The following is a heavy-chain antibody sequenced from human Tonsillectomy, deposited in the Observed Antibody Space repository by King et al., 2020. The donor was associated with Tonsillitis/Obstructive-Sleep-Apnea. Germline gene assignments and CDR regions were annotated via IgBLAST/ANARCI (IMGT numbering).Heavy chain of an antibody. CDR1: GGSITTYY. CDR3: ARGHTAFFDS. Sequence: QVQLQESGPGLVKPPETLSLTCTISGGSITTYYWSWIRQPPGKGLEWIGYIHYSGITNYNPSFKSRVAISVDTPKNQFSLKLSSVTAADTALYFCARGHTAFFDSWARESWSPSPQ. CDR2: IHYSGIT. J-gene: IGHJ4*02. V-gene: IGHV4-59*01. D-gene: IGHD2-21*02.